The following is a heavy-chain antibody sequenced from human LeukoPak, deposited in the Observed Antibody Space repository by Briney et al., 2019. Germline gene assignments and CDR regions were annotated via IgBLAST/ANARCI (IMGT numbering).Heavy chain of an antibody. V-gene: IGHV3-48*02. CDR2: ISSRSSTI. D-gene: IGHD3-10*01. J-gene: IGHJ4*02. CDR1: GFTFSSYD. CDR3: ARGTYGFDY. Sequence: GGSLRLSCAVSGFTFSSYDMNWVRQAPGKGLEWVSYISSRSSTIYYADSVKGRFTISRDNAKNSLYLQMDSLRDEDTAVYYCARGTYGFDYWGQGTLVTVSS.